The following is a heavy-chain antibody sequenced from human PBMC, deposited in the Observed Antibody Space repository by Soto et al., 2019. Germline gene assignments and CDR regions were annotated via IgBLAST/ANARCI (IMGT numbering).Heavy chain of an antibody. CDR3: ARVGSSGYYSLDY. D-gene: IGHD3-22*01. J-gene: IGHJ4*02. CDR1: GGSISSYY. CDR2: IYYSGST. V-gene: IGHV4-59*01. Sequence: QVQLQESGPGLVKPSETLSLTCTVSGGSISSYYWSWIRQPPGKGLEWIGYIYYSGSTNYNPSLKSRVXXSXDXXKNQFSLKLSSVTAADTAVYYCARVGSSGYYSLDYWGQGTLVTVSS.